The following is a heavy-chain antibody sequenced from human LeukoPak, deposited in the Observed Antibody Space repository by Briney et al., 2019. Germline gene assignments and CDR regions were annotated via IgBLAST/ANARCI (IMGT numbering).Heavy chain of an antibody. D-gene: IGHD6-6*01. V-gene: IGHV4-59*11. CDR2: IYYTGTT. Sequence: PSETLSLTCSVSGGSISSHYWSWIRQPPGKELEWIGYIYYTGTTNYKPSLKSRVTISVDTSKNQFSLNLTSVTAADTAVYYCARAYSSSSGRPFDYWGQGTLSPSPQ. J-gene: IGHJ4*02. CDR1: GGSISSHY. CDR3: ARAYSSSSGRPFDY.